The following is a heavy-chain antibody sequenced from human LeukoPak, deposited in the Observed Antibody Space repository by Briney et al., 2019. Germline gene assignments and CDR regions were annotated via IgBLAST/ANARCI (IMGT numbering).Heavy chain of an antibody. CDR3: ARDWEALSRGYYWSVGWFDP. D-gene: IGHD3-22*01. J-gene: IGHJ5*02. Sequence: NPSETLSLTCTVSGYSISSGYYWGWIRQPPGKGLEWIGTIYHSGSTYYNPSLKSRVTISVDTSKNQFSLRLSSVTAADTAVYYCARDWEALSRGYYWSVGWFDPWGQGTLVTVSS. V-gene: IGHV4-38-2*02. CDR2: IYHSGST. CDR1: GYSISSGYY.